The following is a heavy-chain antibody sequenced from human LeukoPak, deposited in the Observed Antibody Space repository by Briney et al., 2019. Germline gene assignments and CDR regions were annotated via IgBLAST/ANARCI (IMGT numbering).Heavy chain of an antibody. CDR1: GGSISSYY. J-gene: IGHJ4*02. V-gene: IGHV4-59*01. CDR2: IYYSGST. CDR3: ARADAVDKGSLFDY. D-gene: IGHD5-12*01. Sequence: SETLSLTCTVSGGSISSYYWSWIRQPPGKGLEWLGYIYYSGSTNYNPSLKSRVTISVDTSKNQLSLKLSSVTAADTAVYYCARADAVDKGSLFDYWGQGTLVTVSS.